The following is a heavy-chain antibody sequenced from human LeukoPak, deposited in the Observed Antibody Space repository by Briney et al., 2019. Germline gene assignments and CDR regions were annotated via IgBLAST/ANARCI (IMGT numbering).Heavy chain of an antibody. J-gene: IGHJ4*02. D-gene: IGHD3-22*01. Sequence: SETLSLTCNVSGGSISSGSHYWAWVRQPPGKGLEWIASMLYSGNTYYNPSLKSRVTISVDTSKNQFFLRLSSVTAADTTVYYCARHLDSRGRYFDYWGQGTLVTASS. CDR1: GGSISSGSHY. CDR2: MLYSGNT. V-gene: IGHV4-39*01. CDR3: ARHLDSRGRYFDY.